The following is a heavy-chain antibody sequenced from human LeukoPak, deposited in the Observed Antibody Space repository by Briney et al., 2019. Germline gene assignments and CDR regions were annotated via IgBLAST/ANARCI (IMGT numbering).Heavy chain of an antibody. CDR2: TYYRSTWYN. CDR1: GDSVSSNSVT. V-gene: IGHV6-1*01. Sequence: SQTLSLTCAISGDSVSSNSVTWNWIRQSPSRGLEWLGRTYYRSTWYNDYAVSVRGRIAVNPDTSKNQFSLHLNSVTPEDTAVYYCARRLTQYDCFDPWGQGILVTVSS. D-gene: IGHD2-2*01. J-gene: IGHJ5*02. CDR3: ARRLTQYDCFDP.